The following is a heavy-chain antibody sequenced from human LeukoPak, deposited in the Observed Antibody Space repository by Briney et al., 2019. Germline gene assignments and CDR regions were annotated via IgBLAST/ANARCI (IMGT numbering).Heavy chain of an antibody. J-gene: IGHJ4*02. V-gene: IGHV4-39*01. Sequence: PETLSLTCTVSGASISSSSYYWGWIRQPPGKGLEWIGSISYSGSTYYNPSLKSRVTISMDPSNNPFSLKLRSVTAADTAVYYCTSPYFDYWGQGTLVTVSS. CDR3: TSPYFDY. CDR2: ISYSGST. CDR1: GASISSSSYY.